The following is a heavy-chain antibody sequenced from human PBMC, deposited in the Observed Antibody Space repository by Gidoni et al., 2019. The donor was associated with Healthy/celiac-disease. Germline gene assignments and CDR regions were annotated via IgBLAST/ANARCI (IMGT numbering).Heavy chain of an antibody. CDR1: GFTFSSSA. D-gene: IGHD2-2*01. CDR3: AKWVVVPAARGYFDY. Sequence: EVQLLESGGGLVQPGGSLRLSCAASGFTFSSSAMRWVRQAPGKGLEWVAAISGSGGSTYYADSVKGRFTISRDNSKNTLYLKMNSLRAEDTAVYYCAKWVVVPAARGYFDYWGQGTLVTVSS. J-gene: IGHJ4*02. V-gene: IGHV3-23*01. CDR2: ISGSGGST.